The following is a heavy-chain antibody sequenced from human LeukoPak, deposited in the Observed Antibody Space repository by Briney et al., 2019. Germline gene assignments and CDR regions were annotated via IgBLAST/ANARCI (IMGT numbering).Heavy chain of an antibody. J-gene: IGHJ6*02. CDR3: ARDSQGYSYGPYYGMDV. CDR1: GFTVSSNY. CDR2: IYSGGNT. Sequence: RGSLRLSCAASGFTVSSNYMSWVRQAPGKGLEWVSVIYSGGNTYYADSVKGRFTISRDNSKNALYLQMNSLRAEDTAVYYCARDSQGYSYGPYYGMDVWGQGTTVTVSS. D-gene: IGHD5-18*01. V-gene: IGHV3-66*02.